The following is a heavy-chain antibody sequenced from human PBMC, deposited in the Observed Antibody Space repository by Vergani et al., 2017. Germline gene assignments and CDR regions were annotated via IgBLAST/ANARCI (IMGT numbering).Heavy chain of an antibody. Sequence: EVQLVESGGGLAQPGGSLRLSCEASGITFWKFGMHWVRQGPGKGLEWVSGISWNSGAVDYADSVGGRFTISRDNAKNSLFLEMNSLRFEDTAVYFCTKGSVYYHDSAGHGYDPYTGFDLWGQGTLVTVSS. CDR3: TKGSVYYHDSAGHGYDPYTGFDL. V-gene: IGHV3-9*01. CDR1: GITFWKFG. CDR2: ISWNSGAV. J-gene: IGHJ3*01. D-gene: IGHD5-12*01.